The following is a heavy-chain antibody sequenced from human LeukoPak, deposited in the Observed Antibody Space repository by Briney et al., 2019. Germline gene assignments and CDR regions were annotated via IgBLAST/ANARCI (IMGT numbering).Heavy chain of an antibody. CDR2: ISSYNGNT. CDR3: SRGVAARLCGWFDA. V-gene: IGHV1-18*01. Sequence: ASVKVSCKASGYTFTSYGISWVRQATGQGLEWMGWISSYNGNTNYAQKLQGRVTMTTDTSTSTAYMELGSLRSDDRAVDYCSRGVAARLCGWFDAWGQGALVTVSA. D-gene: IGHD6-13*01. J-gene: IGHJ5*02. CDR1: GYTFTSYG.